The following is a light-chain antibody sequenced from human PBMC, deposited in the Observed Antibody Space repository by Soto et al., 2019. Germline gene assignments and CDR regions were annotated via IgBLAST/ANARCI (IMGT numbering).Light chain of an antibody. CDR1: QSVRDW. J-gene: IGKJ4*01. CDR3: QQYYSYSPLT. Sequence: DIQMTQSPSTLSASVGDRVTVTCRASQSVRDWVAWYQQQAGRAPRLLIYKASSLQSGVPSRFSGSGFGSEFTLTISSLQPDDVASYYCQQYYSYSPLTVGGGTKVEIK. V-gene: IGKV1-5*03. CDR2: KAS.